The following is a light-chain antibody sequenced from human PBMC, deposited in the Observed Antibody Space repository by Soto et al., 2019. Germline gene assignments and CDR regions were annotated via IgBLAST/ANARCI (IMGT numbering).Light chain of an antibody. J-gene: IGLJ3*02. CDR1: SSDVGGYDY. Sequence: QSALTQPASVSGSPGQAITISCTGTSSDVGGYDYVSWYQQHPGKAPKLMIYEVSNRPSGVSNRFSGSKSGNTASLTISGRQAEEEADYYCSSYTSSSTLVLGGGTK. V-gene: IGLV2-14*01. CDR2: EVS. CDR3: SSYTSSSTLV.